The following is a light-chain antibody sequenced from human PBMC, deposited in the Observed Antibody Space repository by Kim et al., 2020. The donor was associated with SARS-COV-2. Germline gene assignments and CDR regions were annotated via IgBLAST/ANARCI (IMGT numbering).Light chain of an antibody. CDR1: SSNVGSNT. V-gene: IGLV1-44*01. J-gene: IGLJ1*01. CDR2: DNY. Sequence: VTLLWYGCSSNVGSNTECRYQHLPGEAPKPLINDNYQRPSGVPDRFCCSKSGTSTSLAISGLQSDDEAEYYCAAWDDRLTGLYVFGTGTKVTVL. CDR3: AAWDDRLTGLYV.